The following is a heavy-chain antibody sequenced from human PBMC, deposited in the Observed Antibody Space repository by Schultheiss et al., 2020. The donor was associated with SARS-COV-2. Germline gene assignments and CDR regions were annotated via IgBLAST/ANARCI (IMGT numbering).Heavy chain of an antibody. CDR2: ISNGGTTT. V-gene: IGHV3-48*04. J-gene: IGHJ5*01. D-gene: IGHD6-6*01. Sequence: GESLKISCAASGFTFSSYWMSWVRQAPGKGLEWVSYISNGGTTTFFADTVKGRFTISRDNAKNSLSLQMNSLRAEDSAVYYCVRLGPSTSSDSWGQGTLVTVSS. CDR3: VRLGPSTSSDS. CDR1: GFTFSSYW.